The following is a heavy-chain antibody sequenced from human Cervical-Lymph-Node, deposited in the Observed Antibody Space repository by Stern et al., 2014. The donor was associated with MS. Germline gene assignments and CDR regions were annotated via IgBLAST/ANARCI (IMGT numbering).Heavy chain of an antibody. CDR1: GFTVSRDY. CDR2: IRKCGST. D-gene: IGHD1-1*01. Sequence: VQLVESGGGVIQPGGSLRLSCTASGFTVSRDYMTWVRQAPGKGLEWVSLIRKCGSTFYTDSVKGRFTISRDDSKNTVYLHMTSLRAEDTAMYYCARDTSSPERSDWWGQGTLVTVSS. V-gene: IGHV3-53*01. J-gene: IGHJ4*02. CDR3: ARDTSSPERSDW.